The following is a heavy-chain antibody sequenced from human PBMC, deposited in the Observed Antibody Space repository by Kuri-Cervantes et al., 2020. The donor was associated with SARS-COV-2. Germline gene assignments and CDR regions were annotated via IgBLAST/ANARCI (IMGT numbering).Heavy chain of an antibody. CDR3: ARSTPFRRLVVISQGGAFDI. CDR2: ISGSDDVT. D-gene: IGHD3-22*01. J-gene: IGHJ3*02. CDR1: GFTFSNYA. Sequence: GESLKISCAASGFTFSNYAMTWVRQAPGKGLEWVSTISGSDDVTHLADSVKGRFTVSRDNSRNTLYLEMSSLRVEDTAVYYCARSTPFRRLVVISQGGAFDIWGQGTMVTVSS. V-gene: IGHV3-23*01.